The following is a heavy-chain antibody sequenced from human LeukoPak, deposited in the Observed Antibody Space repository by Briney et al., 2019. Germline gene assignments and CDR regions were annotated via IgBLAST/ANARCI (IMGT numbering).Heavy chain of an antibody. V-gene: IGHV4-34*01. CDR3: ARDRRGIGGDLVYGMDV. CDR2: INHSGST. Sequence: SETLSLTCAVYGGSFSGYYWSWIRQPPGKGLEWIGEINHSGSTNYNPSLKSRVTISVDTSKNQFSLKLSSVTAADTAVYYCARDRRGIGGDLVYGMDVWGKGTTVTVSS. J-gene: IGHJ6*04. CDR1: GGSFSGYY. D-gene: IGHD2-21*02.